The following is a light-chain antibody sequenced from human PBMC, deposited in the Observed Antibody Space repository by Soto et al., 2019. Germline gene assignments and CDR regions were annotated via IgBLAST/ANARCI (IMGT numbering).Light chain of an antibody. CDR1: QSVSSN. V-gene: IGKV3-15*01. Sequence: EIVMTQSPATLSVSPGERATLSCRASQSVSSNLAWYQQEPGQAPRLLIYGASTRATGIPARFSGSGSGTESTLTISSLQSEDFAVYYCQQYNKWPLTFGGGTKVEIK. CDR2: GAS. J-gene: IGKJ4*01. CDR3: QQYNKWPLT.